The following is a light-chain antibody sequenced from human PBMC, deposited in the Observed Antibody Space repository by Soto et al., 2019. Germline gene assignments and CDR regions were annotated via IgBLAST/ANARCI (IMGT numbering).Light chain of an antibody. Sequence: DLQMTQSPSTLSASVGDRVTITCRASQTISSWLAWYQQKPGKAPNVLIYKTSSLESGVPSRFSGSGSGTEFTLTISSLQPDDFATYYCQQYHSFPFIFGPGTKVDIK. J-gene: IGKJ3*01. CDR2: KTS. CDR3: QQYHSFPFI. CDR1: QTISSW. V-gene: IGKV1-5*03.